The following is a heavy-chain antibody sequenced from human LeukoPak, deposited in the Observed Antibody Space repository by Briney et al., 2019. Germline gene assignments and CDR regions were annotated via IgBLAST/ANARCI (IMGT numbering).Heavy chain of an antibody. CDR2: TYGGGST. V-gene: IGHV3-53*01. Sequence: GGSLRLSCAASGFSVSGNYISWVRQAPGQGLEWVSVTYGGGSTYYADSVKGRFTISRDNSKNTLFLQMNSLRAEDTAVYYCARGGRDAFDNWGQGTMVTVSS. CDR3: ARGGRDAFDN. CDR1: GFSVSGNY. J-gene: IGHJ3*02.